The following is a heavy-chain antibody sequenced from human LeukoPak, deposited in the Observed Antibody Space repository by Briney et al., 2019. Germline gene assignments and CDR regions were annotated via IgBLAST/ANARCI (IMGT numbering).Heavy chain of an antibody. CDR1: GGTFSRYA. V-gene: IGHV1-69*05. CDR3: ARDRLGGSGS. CDR2: IIPIFGTA. D-gene: IGHD3-10*01. J-gene: IGHJ4*02. Sequence: SVNVSCKASGGTFSRYAISWVRQAPGQGLEWMGGIIPIFGTANYAQKFQARVTITTDESTSTAYMELSSLRSEDTAVYYCARDRLGGSGSWGQGTLVTVSS.